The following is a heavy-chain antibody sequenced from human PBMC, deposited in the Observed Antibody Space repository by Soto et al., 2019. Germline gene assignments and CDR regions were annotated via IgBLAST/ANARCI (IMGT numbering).Heavy chain of an antibody. D-gene: IGHD3-10*01. Sequence: ASVKVSCKASGYTLINFGISWVRQAPGQGLEWMGWISPYNGNTKYAQKFQGRVTMTTDTSTSTAHMELRSLRSDDTAVYYCARDPFSFFCGSGIPTDVEVRGNDTTVILSA. CDR3: ARDPFSFFCGSGIPTDVEV. CDR2: ISPYNGNT. CDR1: GYTLINFG. J-gene: IGHJ6*04. V-gene: IGHV1-18*01.